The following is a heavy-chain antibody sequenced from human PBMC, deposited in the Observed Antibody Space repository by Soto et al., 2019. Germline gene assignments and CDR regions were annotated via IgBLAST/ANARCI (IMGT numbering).Heavy chain of an antibody. J-gene: IGHJ4*02. CDR3: AGGPRSGWPIDY. V-gene: IGHV4-34*01. CDR1: GGSFSGYY. Sequence: SETLSLTCAVYGGSFSGYYWSWIRQPPGKGLEWIGEINHSGSTNYNPSLKSRVTISVDTSKNQFSLKLSSVTAADTAVYYCAGGPRSGWPIDYWGQGTLVTVSS. D-gene: IGHD6-19*01. CDR2: INHSGST.